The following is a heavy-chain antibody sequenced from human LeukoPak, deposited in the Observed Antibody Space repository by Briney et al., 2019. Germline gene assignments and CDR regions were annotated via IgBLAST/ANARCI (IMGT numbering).Heavy chain of an antibody. V-gene: IGHV5-51*01. J-gene: IGHJ3*02. Sequence: GESLKISCKGSGYSFTNYWIAWVRQLPGKGLAWMGIIYPDDSDTRYSPSFQGQVTISADKSISTAYLQWSSLKASDTAMYYCARIWLRAFDIWGQGTMVTVSS. D-gene: IGHD3-16*01. CDR3: ARIWLRAFDI. CDR1: GYSFTNYW. CDR2: IYPDDSDT.